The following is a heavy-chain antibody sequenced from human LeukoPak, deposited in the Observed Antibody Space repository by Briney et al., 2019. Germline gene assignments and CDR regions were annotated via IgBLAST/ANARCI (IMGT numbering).Heavy chain of an antibody. Sequence: SETLSLTCAVSGGSISSGGYSWSWIRQPPGKGLEWIGYIYYSGSTYYNPSLKSRVTISVDTSKNQFSLKLSSVTAADTAVYYCAREFQYYDFWSGYSVYYFDYWGQGTLVTVSS. D-gene: IGHD3-3*01. CDR3: AREFQYYDFWSGYSVYYFDY. J-gene: IGHJ4*02. CDR2: IYYSGST. CDR1: GGSISSGGYS. V-gene: IGHV4-31*11.